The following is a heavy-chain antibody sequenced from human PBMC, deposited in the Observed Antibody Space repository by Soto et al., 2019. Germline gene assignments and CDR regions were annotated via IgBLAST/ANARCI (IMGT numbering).Heavy chain of an antibody. D-gene: IGHD4-17*01. CDR3: ARGATVTQFDY. CDR1: GVSVSSGSFY. V-gene: IGHV4-61*01. Sequence: SETLSLTCTVSGVSVSSGSFYRAWIRQPPGKGLEWIGFGSYSGTTNYKPSLKSRVTISVDTSRSQISLKVSSLTAADTAVYYCARGATVTQFDYWGRGTLVTVSS. J-gene: IGHJ4*02. CDR2: GSYSGTT.